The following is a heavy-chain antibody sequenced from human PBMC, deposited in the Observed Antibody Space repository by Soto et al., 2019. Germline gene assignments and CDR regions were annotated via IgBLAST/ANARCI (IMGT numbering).Heavy chain of an antibody. J-gene: IGHJ6*02. V-gene: IGHV1-8*02. CDR2: MNPNSGKT. CDR1: GYTFTSYD. D-gene: IGHD3-16*01. Sequence: QVQLVQSGAEVKKPGASVKVSCKASGYTFTSYDINWVRQATGQGHEWMGWMNPNSGKTVYAQKFQGRVIMTRNSTISTADMELSSLCSEDTAVYYIAREGVRGRAVGGQGTTVTFSS. CDR3: AREGVRGRAV.